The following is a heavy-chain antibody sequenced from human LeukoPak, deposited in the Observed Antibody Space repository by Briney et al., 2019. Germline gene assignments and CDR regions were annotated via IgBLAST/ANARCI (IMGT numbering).Heavy chain of an antibody. CDR3: ARAGVYSSSPAAFDI. CDR2: LNPNSGNT. D-gene: IGHD6-13*01. V-gene: IGHV1-8*01. J-gene: IGHJ3*02. CDR1: GYTFTSYD. Sequence: ASVKVSCKAAGYTFTSYDSNWVRQAPGQGLEWMGWLNPNSGNTGYAQKFQGRVTMTRYTSISTTYMELSSLRSEDTAMCYCARAGVYSSSPAAFDIWGQGTMVTVSS.